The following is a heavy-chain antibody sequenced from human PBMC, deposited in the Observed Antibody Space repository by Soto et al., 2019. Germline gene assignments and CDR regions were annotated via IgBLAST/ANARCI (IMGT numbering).Heavy chain of an antibody. J-gene: IGHJ6*03. CDR3: ARDDSETRFYYYYYMDV. Sequence: GGSLRLSCAASGFTFSSYWMSWVRQAPGKGLEWVANIKQDGSEKYYVDSVKGRFTISRDNAKNSLYLQMNSLRAEDTAVYYCARDDSETRFYYYYYMDVWGKGTTVTVSS. V-gene: IGHV3-7*01. CDR1: GFTFSSYW. D-gene: IGHD2-21*02. CDR2: IKQDGSEK.